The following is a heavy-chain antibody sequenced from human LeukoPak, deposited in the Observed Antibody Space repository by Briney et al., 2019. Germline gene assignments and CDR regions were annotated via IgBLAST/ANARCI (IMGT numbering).Heavy chain of an antibody. V-gene: IGHV4-4*07. Sequence: SSETLSLTCTVSGGSISSYYWSWIRQPAGKGLEWIGLISTSGSPKYNSSLKSRVTMSIDTSKNQFSLKLSSATAADTAVYYRARDLTTPPYNWFDPWGQGMLVTVSS. CDR1: GGSISSYY. D-gene: IGHD4/OR15-4a*01. J-gene: IGHJ5*02. CDR3: ARDLTTPPYNWFDP. CDR2: ISTSGSP.